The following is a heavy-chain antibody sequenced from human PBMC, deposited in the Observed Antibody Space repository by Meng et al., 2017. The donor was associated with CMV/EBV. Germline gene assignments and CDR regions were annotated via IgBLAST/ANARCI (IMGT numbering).Heavy chain of an antibody. J-gene: IGHJ4*02. D-gene: IGHD3-3*01. V-gene: IGHV4-30-4*08. Sequence: SETLSLTCTVSGGSITSGDYYWSWIRQPPGKGLEWIGYIYYSGYTYYNPSLKSRVSISVDTSKNQFSLKLSSVTAADTAMYYCATNGPYYDFWSGQDYWGQGTLVTVSS. CDR3: ATNGPYYDFWSGQDY. CDR1: GGSITSGDYY. CDR2: IYYSGYT.